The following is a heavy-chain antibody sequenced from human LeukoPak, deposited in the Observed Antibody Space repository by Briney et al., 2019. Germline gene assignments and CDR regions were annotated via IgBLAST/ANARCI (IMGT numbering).Heavy chain of an antibody. CDR3: TTRTTTTIY. CDR1: HFTFTNRW. D-gene: IGHD1-7*01. CDR2: IASNTDGGTT. Sequence: GGSLRLSCAASHFTFTNRWMNWVRQAPGKGLEWVGRIASNTDGGTTDYPAPVKGRFTISRDDSKNALYLQMNSLKTEDTALYYCTTRTTTTIYWGQGTLVTVSS. V-gene: IGHV3-15*07. J-gene: IGHJ4*02.